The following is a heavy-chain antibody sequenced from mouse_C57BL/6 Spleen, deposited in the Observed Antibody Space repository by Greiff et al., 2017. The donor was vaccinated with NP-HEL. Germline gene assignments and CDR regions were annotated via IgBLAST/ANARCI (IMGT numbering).Heavy chain of an antibody. CDR1: GYTFTSYG. CDR3: ARSGLGYYSNCWYAY. V-gene: IGHV1-81*01. Sequence: VQLVESGAELARPGASVKLSCKASGYTFTSYGISWVKQRTGQGLEWIGEIYPRSGNTYYNEKFKGKATLTADKSSSTAYMELRSLTSEDSAVYFCARSGLGYYSNCWYAYWGQGTLVTVSA. J-gene: IGHJ3*01. D-gene: IGHD2-5*01. CDR2: IYPRSGNT.